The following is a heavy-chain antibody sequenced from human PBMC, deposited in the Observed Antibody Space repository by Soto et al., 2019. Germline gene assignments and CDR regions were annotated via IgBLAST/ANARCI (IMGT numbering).Heavy chain of an antibody. CDR1: GYTFTSYG. Sequence: ASVKVSCKASGYTFTSYGISWVRQAPGQGLEWMGWISAYNGNTNYAQKLQGRVTMTTDTSTSTAYMELRSLGSDDTAVYYCARGFPDYSSSSLDYWGQGTLVTVSS. CDR2: ISAYNGNT. V-gene: IGHV1-18*01. D-gene: IGHD6-6*01. CDR3: ARGFPDYSSSSLDY. J-gene: IGHJ4*02.